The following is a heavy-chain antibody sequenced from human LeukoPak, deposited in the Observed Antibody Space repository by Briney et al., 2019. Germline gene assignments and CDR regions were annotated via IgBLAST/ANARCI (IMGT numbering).Heavy chain of an antibody. CDR2: ISYDGSNK. J-gene: IGHJ6*04. Sequence: GGSLRLSCAASGSIFSSYAMHWVRQAPGKGLEWVVVISYDGSNKYYADSVKGRFTISRDISKNTLYLQMNSLRAEDTAVHYCARGSPLLWFGEYYGMDVWGKGTTVTVSS. D-gene: IGHD3-10*01. V-gene: IGHV3-30*04. CDR3: ARGSPLLWFGEYYGMDV. CDR1: GSIFSSYA.